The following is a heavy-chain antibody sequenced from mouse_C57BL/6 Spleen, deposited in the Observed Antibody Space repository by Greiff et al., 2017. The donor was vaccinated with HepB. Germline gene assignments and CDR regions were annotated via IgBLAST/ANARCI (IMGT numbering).Heavy chain of an antibody. V-gene: IGHV5-4*01. Sequence: EVKLVESGGGLVKPGGSLKLSCAASGFTFSSYAMSWVRQTPEKRLEWVATISDGGSYTYYPDNVKGRFTISRDNAKNNLYLQMSHLKSEDTAMYYCARDRGYGSSRYFDVWGTGTTVTVCS. CDR3: ARDRGYGSSRYFDV. J-gene: IGHJ1*03. CDR2: ISDGGSYT. CDR1: GFTFSSYA. D-gene: IGHD1-1*01.